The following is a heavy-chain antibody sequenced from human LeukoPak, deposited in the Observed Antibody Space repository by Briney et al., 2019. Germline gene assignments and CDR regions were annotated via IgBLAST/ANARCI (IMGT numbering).Heavy chain of an antibody. CDR2: ISASGGDT. Sequence: GGSLRLSCAASGFSFSTYSFSWVRQAPGKGLEWVSGISASGGDTFYADSVKGRFTISRDNSKNTLYLQMNSLRADDTAVYYCAKDLWKADYWGQGTLVTVSS. J-gene: IGHJ4*02. V-gene: IGHV3-23*01. D-gene: IGHD3-3*01. CDR1: GFSFSTYS. CDR3: AKDLWKADY.